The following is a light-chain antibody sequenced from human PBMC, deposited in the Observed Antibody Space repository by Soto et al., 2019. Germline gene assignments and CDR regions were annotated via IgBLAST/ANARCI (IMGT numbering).Light chain of an antibody. CDR2: GAS. CDR1: QSVSSSY. Sequence: ESVLSQSAGTLALCPGVGATVCCRASQSVSSSYLAWYQQKPGQAPRLLIYGASSRATDIPDRFSGSGSGTDFTLTISRLEPEDFAVYYCQQYGSLSWTFGQGTKVDI. CDR3: QQYGSLSWT. V-gene: IGKV3-20*01. J-gene: IGKJ1*01.